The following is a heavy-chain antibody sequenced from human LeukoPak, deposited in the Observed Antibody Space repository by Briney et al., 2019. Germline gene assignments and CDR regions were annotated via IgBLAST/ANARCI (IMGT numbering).Heavy chain of an antibody. CDR2: ISWNSGSI. Sequence: GGSLRLSCAASGFTFDDYAMHWVRQAPGKGLEWVSGISWNSGSIGYADSVKGRFTISRDNAKNSLYLQMNSLRAEDTALYYCAKGIVVPAAIPAPPDENDAFDIWGQGTMVTVSS. CDR3: AKGIVVPAAIPAPPDENDAFDI. D-gene: IGHD2-2*01. V-gene: IGHV3-9*01. CDR1: GFTFDDYA. J-gene: IGHJ3*02.